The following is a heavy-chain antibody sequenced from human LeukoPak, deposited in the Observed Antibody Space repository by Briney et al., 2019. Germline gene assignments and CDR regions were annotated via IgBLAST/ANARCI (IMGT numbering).Heavy chain of an antibody. CDR2: ISAYNGNT. J-gene: IGHJ4*02. CDR1: GYTFTSYG. Sequence: ASVKVSCKASGYTFTSYGISWVRQAPGQGLEWMGWISAYNGNTSYAQKLQGRVTVTTDTSTSTAYMELRSLRSDDTAVYYCAREATVTTFDYWGQGTLVTVSS. D-gene: IGHD4-11*01. CDR3: AREATVTTFDY. V-gene: IGHV1-18*01.